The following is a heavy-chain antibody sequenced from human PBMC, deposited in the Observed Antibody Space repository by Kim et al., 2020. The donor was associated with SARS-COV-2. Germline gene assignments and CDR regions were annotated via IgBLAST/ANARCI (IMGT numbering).Heavy chain of an antibody. Sequence: GGSLRLSCAASGFTFDDYAMHWVRHSPGKGLEWVSGISWNSGSIGYADSVKGRFTISRDNAKDSLYLQMNSLRAEDTALYYCTKSDTYYYASGGFDYWG. J-gene: IGHJ4*01. D-gene: IGHD3-10*01. CDR3: TKSDTYYYASGGFDY. V-gene: IGHV3-9*01. CDR1: GFTFDDYA. CDR2: ISWNSGSI.